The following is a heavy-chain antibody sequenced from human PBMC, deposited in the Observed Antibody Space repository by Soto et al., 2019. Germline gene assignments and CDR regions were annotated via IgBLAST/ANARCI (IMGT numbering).Heavy chain of an antibody. V-gene: IGHV1-2*02. CDR1: GYTFTGYY. CDR3: ARVDYGDYLFDY. D-gene: IGHD4-17*01. Sequence: QVQLVQSGAEVKKPGASVKVSCKASGYTFTGYYMHWVRQAPGQGCEWMGWINPNSGGTNYAQKIQGRVTMTRDTSISTAYMELSRLRSDDTAVYYCARVDYGDYLFDYWGQGTLVTVSS. CDR2: INPNSGGT. J-gene: IGHJ4*02.